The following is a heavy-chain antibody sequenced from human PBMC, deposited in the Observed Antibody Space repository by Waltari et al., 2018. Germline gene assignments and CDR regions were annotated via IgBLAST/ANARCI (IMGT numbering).Heavy chain of an antibody. CDR1: GFIFEAFA. Sequence: VQLVESGGGLVQPGKTLRLSCVASGFIFEAFAMHWVRQVPGKGLEWLSGISWNSNNIVYADSVKGRFTISRDNAENSLYLLMNNLRSDDTALYYCVRDAFGNTIGGVFDYWGQGTLLTVSS. D-gene: IGHD3-3*01. CDR3: VRDAFGNTIGGVFDY. CDR2: ISWNSNNI. V-gene: IGHV3-9*01. J-gene: IGHJ4*02.